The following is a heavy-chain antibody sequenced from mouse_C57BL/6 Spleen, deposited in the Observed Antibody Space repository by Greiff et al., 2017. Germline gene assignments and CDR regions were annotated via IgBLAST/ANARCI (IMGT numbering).Heavy chain of an antibody. J-gene: IGHJ1*03. CDR3: ASRGIRDFDV. CDR1: GYAFSSSW. CDR2: IYPGDGDT. Sequence: QVQLKESGPELVKPGASVKISCKASGYAFSSSWMNWVKQRPGKGLEWIGRIYPGDGDTNYNGKFKGKATLTADKSSSTAYMQLSSLTSEDAAVYFCASRGIRDFDVWGTGTTVTVSS. V-gene: IGHV1-82*01. D-gene: IGHD2-4*01.